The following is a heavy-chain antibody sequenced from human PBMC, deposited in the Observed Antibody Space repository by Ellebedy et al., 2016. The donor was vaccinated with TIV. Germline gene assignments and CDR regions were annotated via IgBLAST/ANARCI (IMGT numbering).Heavy chain of an antibody. CDR3: VRDLTTLDY. J-gene: IGHJ4*02. V-gene: IGHV3-66*01. Sequence: GESLKISCAASGFTVSNNYISWVRQAPGKGLEWVSVIYSGGSTYYADSVKGRFTISRDNSKNTVSLEMNSLRVEDTAVYHCVRDLTTLDYWGQGTLVTVSS. CDR2: IYSGGST. CDR1: GFTVSNNY. D-gene: IGHD4-17*01.